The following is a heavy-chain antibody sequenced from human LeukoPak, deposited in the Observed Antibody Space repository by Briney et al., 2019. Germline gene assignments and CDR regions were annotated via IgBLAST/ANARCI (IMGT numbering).Heavy chain of an antibody. J-gene: IGHJ4*02. D-gene: IGHD6-13*01. CDR1: GDRVSSNSAA. V-gene: IGHV6-1*01. Sequence: SQTLSLTCAISGDRVSSNSAAWNWIRQSPSRGLEWLGRTYYRSKWYNDYAVSVKSRIAINPDTSKNQFSLQLNSVTPEDTAAYYCARDNGRWYYFDYWGQRTLVTVSS. CDR3: ARDNGRWYYFDY. CDR2: TYYRSKWYN.